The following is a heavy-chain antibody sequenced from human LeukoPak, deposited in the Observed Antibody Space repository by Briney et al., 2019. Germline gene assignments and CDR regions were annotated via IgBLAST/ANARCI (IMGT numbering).Heavy chain of an antibody. J-gene: IGHJ4*02. CDR1: GYTFTSYD. V-gene: IGHV1-8*02. CDR2: MNPNSGNT. D-gene: IGHD4-17*01. CDR3: ARAMTTVTEFDY. Sequence: ASVKVSCKASGYTFTSYDINWVRQATGQGLEWMGWMNPNSGNTGYAQKFQGRVIMTRNTSISTAYMELSSLRSEDTAVYYCARAMTTVTEFDYWGQGTLVTVSS.